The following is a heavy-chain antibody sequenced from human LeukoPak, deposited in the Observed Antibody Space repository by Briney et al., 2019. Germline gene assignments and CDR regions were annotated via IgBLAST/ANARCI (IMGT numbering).Heavy chain of an antibody. V-gene: IGHV1-69*05. D-gene: IGHD3-3*01. J-gene: IGHJ5*02. CDR3: ARDMYDFWSGYLGWFYP. Sequence: ASVKVSCNASGGTFSSYAISWVRQAPGQGLEWMGRIIPNFGTANYAQKFQGRVTITTDESTSTAYMELSSLRSEDTAVYYCARDMYDFWSGYLGWFYPWGQGTLVTVSS. CDR2: IIPNFGTA. CDR1: GGTFSSYA.